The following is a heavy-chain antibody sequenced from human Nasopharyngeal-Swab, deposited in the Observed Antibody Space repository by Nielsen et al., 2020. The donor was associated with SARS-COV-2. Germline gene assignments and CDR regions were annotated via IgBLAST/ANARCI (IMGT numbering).Heavy chain of an antibody. D-gene: IGHD3-16*02. J-gene: IGHJ4*02. CDR2: ISSSSSYI. V-gene: IGHV3-21*01. Sequence: RQPPGKGLEWVSSISSSSSYIYYADSVKGRFTISRDNAKNSLYLQMNSLRAEDTAVYYCARSITFGGVIAERHFDYWGQGTLVTVSS. CDR3: ARSITFGGVIAERHFDY.